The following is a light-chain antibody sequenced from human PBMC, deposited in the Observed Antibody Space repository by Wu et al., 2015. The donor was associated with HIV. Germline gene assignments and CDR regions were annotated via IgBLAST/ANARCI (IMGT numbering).Light chain of an antibody. V-gene: IGKV3-11*01. CDR3: QQRSNWPLT. CDR2: DAS. Sequence: EIVLTQFPATLSLSPGERAILSCRAGQSISTYLAWYQQKPGQAPRLLISDASNRATGIPDRFSGSGSGTDFTLTISGLEPEDFAIYYCQQRSNWPLTFGGGTKVEI. CDR1: QSISTY. J-gene: IGKJ4*01.